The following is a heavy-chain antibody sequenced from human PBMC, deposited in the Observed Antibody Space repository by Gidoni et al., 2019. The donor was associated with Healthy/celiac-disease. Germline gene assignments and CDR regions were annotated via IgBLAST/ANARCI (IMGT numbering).Heavy chain of an antibody. D-gene: IGHD3-16*02. CDR1: GFTFADYA. CDR3: AKGLRLGELSSIFDY. Sequence: EVQLVESGGGLVQPGRSLRLSCAASGFTFADYAMHWVRQAPGKGLEWVSGISWNSGSIGYADSVKGRFTISRDNAKNSLYLQMNSLRAEDTALYYCAKGLRLGELSSIFDYWGQGTLVTVSS. V-gene: IGHV3-9*01. CDR2: ISWNSGSI. J-gene: IGHJ4*02.